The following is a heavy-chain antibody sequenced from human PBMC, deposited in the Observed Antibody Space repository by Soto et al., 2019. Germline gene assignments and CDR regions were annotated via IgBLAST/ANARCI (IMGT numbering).Heavy chain of an antibody. CDR3: AKGDCSSTSCYTFDY. CDR1: GLTFSSYG. CDR2: ISYDGSNK. V-gene: IGHV3-30*18. D-gene: IGHD2-2*02. J-gene: IGHJ4*02. Sequence: GGSLRLSCAASGLTFSSYGMHWVRQAPGKGLEWVAVISYDGSNKYYADSVKGRFTISRDNSKDTLYLQMNSLRAEDTAVYYCAKGDCSSTSCYTFDYWGQGTLVTVSS.